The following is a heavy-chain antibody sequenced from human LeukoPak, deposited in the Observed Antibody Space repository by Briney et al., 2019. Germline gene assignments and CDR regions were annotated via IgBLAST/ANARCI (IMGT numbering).Heavy chain of an antibody. CDR2: IGPYNGAT. J-gene: IGHJ6*02. V-gene: IGHV1-18*01. Sequence: ASVKVSCNASGYTFTTHGITWVRQAPGQGLEWVGWIGPYNGATSYARHLQGRVTLTADTSTSTAYMDLTSQESGDTAVYYCARENFCCGDVSGGVRCHSGGAYGLDVWGQGATVTVSS. CDR3: ARENFCCGDVSGGVRCHSGGAYGLDV. CDR1: GYTFTTHG. D-gene: IGHD2-15*01.